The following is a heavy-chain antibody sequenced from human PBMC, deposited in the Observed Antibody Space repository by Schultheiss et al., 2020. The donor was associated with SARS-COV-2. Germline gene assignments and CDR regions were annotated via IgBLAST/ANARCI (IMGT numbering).Heavy chain of an antibody. CDR3: ARGSGTTGNDY. Sequence: SETLSLTCAVSGYSISSGYYWGWIRQPPGKGLEWIGSIYHSGSTYYNPSLKSRVTISVDTSKNQFSLKLSSVTAADTAVYYCARGSGTTGNDYWGQGTLVTVSS. D-gene: IGHD1-7*01. J-gene: IGHJ4*02. V-gene: IGHV4-38-2*01. CDR2: IYHSGST. CDR1: GYSISSGYY.